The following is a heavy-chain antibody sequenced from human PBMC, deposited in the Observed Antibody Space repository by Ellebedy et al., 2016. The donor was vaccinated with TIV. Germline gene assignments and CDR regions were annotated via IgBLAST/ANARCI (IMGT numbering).Heavy chain of an antibody. Sequence: GESLKISCGVSGFTFSSYWMSWVRQAPGKGLEWVANIYQDGSQKYYVDSVEGRFTISRDNTKNSLFLQMNSLRVEDTALYNCARDGAYGDFSPGQYGMDVWGQGTTVTVS. J-gene: IGHJ6*02. V-gene: IGHV3-7*03. D-gene: IGHD4-17*01. CDR1: GFTFSSYW. CDR2: IYQDGSQK. CDR3: ARDGAYGDFSPGQYGMDV.